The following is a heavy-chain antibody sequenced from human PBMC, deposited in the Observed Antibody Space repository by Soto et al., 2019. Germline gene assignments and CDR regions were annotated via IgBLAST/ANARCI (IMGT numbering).Heavy chain of an antibody. J-gene: IGHJ6*02. CDR3: ARHVLAGPRRWNYYYYGMDV. CDR1: GYSFTSYW. CDR2: IYPGDSDT. Sequence: GESLKISCKGSGYSFTSYWIGWVRQMPGKGLEWMGIIYPGDSDTRYSPSFQGQVTISADKSISTAYLQWSSLKASDTAMYYCARHVLAGPRRWNYYYYGMDVWGQGTTVTVSS. D-gene: IGHD2-15*01. V-gene: IGHV5-51*01.